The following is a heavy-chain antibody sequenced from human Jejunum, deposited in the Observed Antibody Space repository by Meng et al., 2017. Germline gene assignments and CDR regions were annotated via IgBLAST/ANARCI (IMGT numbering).Heavy chain of an antibody. CDR3: AILGITETIGGFDP. Sequence: QARVLESGHRRVKPSQTRSLTCTVSRGSHRSGAYYWSWIRQHPGKGLEWIGYIYYPWNTFYNPSLKSRVSISLETSKNQFSLKVTSVTAADTAFYYCAILGITETIGGFDPWGQGILVTVSS. V-gene: IGHV4-31*04. CDR1: RGSHRSGAYY. CDR2: IYYPWNT. D-gene: IGHD1-7*01. J-gene: IGHJ5*02.